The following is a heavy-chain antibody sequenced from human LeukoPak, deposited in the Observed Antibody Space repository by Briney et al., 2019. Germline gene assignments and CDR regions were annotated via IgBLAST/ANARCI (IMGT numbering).Heavy chain of an antibody. CDR2: ISYDGTNK. J-gene: IGHJ4*02. CDR3: ARGFVLGAAKNYFDY. CDR1: GFTFTNYA. Sequence: GGSLRLSCAASGFTFTNYALHWVRQAPGKGLEWVAVISYDGTNKYYADSVKGRFTISRDDSKNTLSLQMNSLRAEDTALYYCARGFVLGAAKNYFDYWGQGALVTVSS. D-gene: IGHD2-21*02. V-gene: IGHV3-30-3*01.